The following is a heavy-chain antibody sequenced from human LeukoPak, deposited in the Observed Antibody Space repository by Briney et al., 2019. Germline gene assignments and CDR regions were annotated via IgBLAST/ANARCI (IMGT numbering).Heavy chain of an antibody. CDR2: ISSSSSYI. D-gene: IGHD6-13*01. Sequence: GGSLRLSCAASGFTFSSYIMNWVRQAPGKGLEWVSSISSSSSYIYYADSVKGRFTISRDNAKNSLYLQMNSLRAEDTAVYYCASPYSSRWYELCYWGQGTLVTVSS. CDR1: GFTFSSYI. CDR3: ASPYSSRWYELCY. J-gene: IGHJ4*02. V-gene: IGHV3-21*01.